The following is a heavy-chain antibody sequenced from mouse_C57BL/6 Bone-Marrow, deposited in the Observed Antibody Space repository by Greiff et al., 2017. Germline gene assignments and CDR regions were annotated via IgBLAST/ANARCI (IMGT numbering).Heavy chain of an antibody. CDR2: IYPGSGST. J-gene: IGHJ2*01. Sequence: QVQLQQSGAELVKPGASVKMSCKASGYTFTSYWITWVKQRPGQGLEWIGDIYPGSGSTNYNEKFKSKATLTVDKSSSTAYMQLSSLTSEDSAVYYCASEVLDYWGQGTTLTVSS. V-gene: IGHV1-55*01. CDR3: ASEVLDY. CDR1: GYTFTSYW.